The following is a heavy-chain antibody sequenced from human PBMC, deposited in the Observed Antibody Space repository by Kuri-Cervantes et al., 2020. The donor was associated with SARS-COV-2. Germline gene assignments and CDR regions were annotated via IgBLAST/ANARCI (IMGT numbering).Heavy chain of an antibody. CDR1: GFTFSSYA. V-gene: IGHV3-30-3*01. CDR3: ARAGGGSYYGWFDP. CDR2: ISYDGSNK. D-gene: IGHD1-26*01. Sequence: GESLKISCAASGFTFSSYAMHWVRQALGKGLEWVAVISYDGSNKYYADSVKGRFTISRDNSKNTLYLQMNSLRAEDTAVYYCARAGGGSYYGWFDPWGQGTLVTVSS. J-gene: IGHJ5*02.